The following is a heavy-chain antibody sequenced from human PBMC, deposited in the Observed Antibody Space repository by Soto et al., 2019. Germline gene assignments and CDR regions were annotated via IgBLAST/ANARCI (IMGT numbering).Heavy chain of an antibody. CDR2: IYYSGST. V-gene: IGHV4-59*01. D-gene: IGHD6-6*01. CDR3: ARGQSIAAHNWFDP. J-gene: IGHJ5*02. CDR1: GGSISSYY. Sequence: SETLSLTCTVSGGSISSYYWSWIRQPPGKGLEWIGYIYYSGSTNYNPSLKSRVTISVDTSKNQFSLKLSSVTAADTAVYYCARGQSIAAHNWFDPWGQGTLVTVSS.